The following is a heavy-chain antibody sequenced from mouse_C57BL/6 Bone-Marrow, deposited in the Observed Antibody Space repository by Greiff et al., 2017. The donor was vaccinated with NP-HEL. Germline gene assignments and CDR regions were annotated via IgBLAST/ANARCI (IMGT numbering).Heavy chain of an antibody. J-gene: IGHJ3*01. CDR1: GFTFSSYA. Sequence: EVQGVESGGGLVKPGGSLKLSCAASGFTFSSYAMSWVRQTPEKRLEWVATISDGGSYTYYPDNVKGRFTISRDNAKNNLYLQMSHLKSEDTAMYYCARVPYDGYYTYWGQGTLVTVSA. CDR3: ARVPYDGYYTY. V-gene: IGHV5-4*01. D-gene: IGHD2-3*01. CDR2: ISDGGSYT.